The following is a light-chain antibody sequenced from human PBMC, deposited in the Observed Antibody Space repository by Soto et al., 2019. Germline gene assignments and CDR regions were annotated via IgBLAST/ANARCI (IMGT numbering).Light chain of an antibody. V-gene: IGKV3-20*01. CDR3: QQYGSSPLT. CDR1: QSVSSN. CDR2: DAS. J-gene: IGKJ4*01. Sequence: EIVMTQSPVTLSVPPGESATLSCRASQSVSSNLAWHQQKPGQAPRILMYDASTRATGISARFSGSGSGTDFTLTISRLEPEDFAVYYCQQYGSSPLTFGGGTKVDIK.